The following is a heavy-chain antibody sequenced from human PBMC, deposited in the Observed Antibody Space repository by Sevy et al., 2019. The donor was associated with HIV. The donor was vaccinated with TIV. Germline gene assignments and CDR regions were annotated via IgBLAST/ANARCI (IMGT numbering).Heavy chain of an antibody. J-gene: IGHJ4*02. CDR1: GFTFSNYA. D-gene: IGHD2-2*02. CDR2: IGAGGGDI. V-gene: IGHV3-23*01. CDR3: TRGSYRGRSRAAFDY. Sequence: GGSLRLSCAASGFTFSNYAMSWVRQAPGKGLEWVSAIGAGGGDIYYAGSVKGRFTISRDNSKSTLYLQVNALGAEDTALYYCTRGSYRGRSRAAFDYWGQGTLVTVSS.